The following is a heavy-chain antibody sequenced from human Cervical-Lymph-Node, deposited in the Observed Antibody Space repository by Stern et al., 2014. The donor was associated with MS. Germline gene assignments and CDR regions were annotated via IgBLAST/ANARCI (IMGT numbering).Heavy chain of an antibody. J-gene: IGHJ4*02. CDR3: ARARRGFDH. CDR1: GFTFSDYT. CDR2: ISSTSKYI. V-gene: IGHV3-21*06. Sequence: EVHLVESGGGLVKPGRSLRLSCEVSGFTFSDYTMNWVRQAPGKGLEWVSSISSTSKYIYDASSVKGRFNIARDNAKNSLYLQMNSLRAEDTAIYYCARARRGFDHWGQGTLVTVSS.